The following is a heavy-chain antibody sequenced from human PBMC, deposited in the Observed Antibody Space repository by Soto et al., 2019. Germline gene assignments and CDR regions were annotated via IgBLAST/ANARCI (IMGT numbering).Heavy chain of an antibody. J-gene: IGHJ5*02. CDR3: RSSPYYYDSNEDWFDP. D-gene: IGHD3-22*01. V-gene: IGHV1-69*01. CDR2: IIPIFGTT. CDR1: GGPLSTST. Sequence: SVKVACKASGGPLSTSTIIWVRQAPGQGLEWMGGIIPIFGTTNYAQKFQGKVTITADESTSTAFMELSSLRSEDTAVYYCRSSPYYYDSNEDWFDPCGQRTLVTVSS.